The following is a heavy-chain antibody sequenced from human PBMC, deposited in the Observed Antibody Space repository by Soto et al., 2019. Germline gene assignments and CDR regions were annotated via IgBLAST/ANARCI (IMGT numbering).Heavy chain of an antibody. D-gene: IGHD2-21*01. CDR1: GVSIHNSHSF. CDR2: VYYSGGA. V-gene: IGHV4-39*01. Sequence: QVHLQESGPGLVKPSETLSLTCAVSGVSIHNSHSFWGWIRQPPGKGLEFIANVYYSGGAHYNPSFKSRVTISDDTATNQVSLRMSSVTAADTAVYFCGRVVEGATRHTDFDSWGQGTLVTVSS. J-gene: IGHJ5*01. CDR3: GRVVEGATRHTDFDS.